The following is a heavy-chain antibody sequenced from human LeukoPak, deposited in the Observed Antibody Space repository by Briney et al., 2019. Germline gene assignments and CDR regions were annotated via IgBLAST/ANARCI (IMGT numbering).Heavy chain of an antibody. Sequence: GASVNVSCKASGYTFTSYYMHWVRQATGQGLERMGIINPSGGSTSYAQKFQGRVTMTRDTSTSTVYMELSSLRSEDTAVYYCARGPALVGYWYYYMDVWGKGTTVSVSS. CDR1: GYTFTSYY. V-gene: IGHV1-46*01. D-gene: IGHD2-8*02. J-gene: IGHJ6*03. CDR3: ARGPALVGYWYYYMDV. CDR2: INPSGGST.